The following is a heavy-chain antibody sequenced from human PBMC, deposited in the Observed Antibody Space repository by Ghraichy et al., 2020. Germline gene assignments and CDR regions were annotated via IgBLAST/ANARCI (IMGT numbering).Heavy chain of an antibody. CDR2: ISSSSSYI. D-gene: IGHD2-2*01. CDR1: GFTFSSYS. J-gene: IGHJ6*02. CDR3: ARDLCSTSCYSYAMDV. Sequence: GGSLRLSCAASGFTFSSYSMNWVRQAPGKGLEWVSSISSSSSYIYYADSVKGRFTISRDNAKNSLYLQMNSLRAEDTAVYYCARDLCSTSCYSYAMDVWGQGTTVTVSS. V-gene: IGHV3-21*01.